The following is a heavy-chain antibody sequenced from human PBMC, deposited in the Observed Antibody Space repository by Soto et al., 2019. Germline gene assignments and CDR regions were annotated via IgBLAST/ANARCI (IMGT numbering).Heavy chain of an antibody. CDR3: ARDTQDDFWSGYYRDY. CDR2: INSDGSEI. D-gene: IGHD3-3*01. J-gene: IGHJ4*02. CDR1: GFTFSSYA. Sequence: PGGSLRLSCAASGFTFSSYAMTWVRQVPGKGLDWVSHINSDGSEIAYVDSVKGRFTISRDNAKNSLYLQMNSLRDEDTALYYCARDTQDDFWSGYYRDYWGQGTLVTVSS. V-gene: IGHV3-7*01.